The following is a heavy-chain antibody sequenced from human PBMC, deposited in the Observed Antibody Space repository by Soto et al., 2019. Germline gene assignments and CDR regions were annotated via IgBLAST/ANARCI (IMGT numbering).Heavy chain of an antibody. CDR3: AKDVGSYYYDTSAYHYDY. CDR2: ISWNSGTI. CDR1: GFIFEDYA. V-gene: IGHV3-9*01. D-gene: IGHD3-22*01. Sequence: GGSLRLSCEASGFIFEDYAINWVRQGPGKGLEWVSGISWNSGTIGYADAVKGQFTISRDNAKNSLHLQMNSLRAEDTALYYCAKDVGSYYYDTSAYHYDYWGRGTQVTVSS. J-gene: IGHJ4*02.